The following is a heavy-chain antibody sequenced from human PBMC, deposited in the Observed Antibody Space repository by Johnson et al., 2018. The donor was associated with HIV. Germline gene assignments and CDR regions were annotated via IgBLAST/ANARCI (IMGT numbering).Heavy chain of an antibody. CDR2: ISDDGSNK. D-gene: IGHD1-1*01. CDR1: GFSFSRYV. V-gene: IGHV3-30-3*01. CDR3: ARGDGYRRAFDI. J-gene: IGHJ3*02. Sequence: QVQLVESGGGVVQPGRSLRLSCAASGFSFSRYVMHWVRQAPGKGLEWVAVISDDGSNKYYGDSVKGRFTISRDYSKNTLYLQMNSLRAEDTAVYYCARGDGYRRAFDIWGQGTMVTVSS.